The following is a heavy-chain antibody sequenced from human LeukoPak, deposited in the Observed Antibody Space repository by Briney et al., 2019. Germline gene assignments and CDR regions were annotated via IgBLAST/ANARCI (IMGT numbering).Heavy chain of an antibody. CDR2: IYYSGST. D-gene: IGHD6-13*01. Sequence: PSETLSLTCTVSGGSISSSSYYWGWIRQPPGKGLEWIGSIYYSGSTYYNPSLKSRVTISVDTSKNQFSLKLSSVTAADTAVYYCARFFGQLAPFDYWGQGTLVTVSS. CDR3: ARFFGQLAPFDY. V-gene: IGHV4-39*07. J-gene: IGHJ4*02. CDR1: GGSISSSSYY.